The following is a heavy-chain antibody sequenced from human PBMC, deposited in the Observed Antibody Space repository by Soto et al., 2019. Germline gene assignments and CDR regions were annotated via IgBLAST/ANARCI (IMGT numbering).Heavy chain of an antibody. V-gene: IGHV3-30*03. CDR2: ISYDGKQT. J-gene: IGHJ2*01. D-gene: IGHD3-16*01. Sequence: QSGGSLRLSCGAPGVTFKDYGMHWVRQAPGKGLEWVAVISYDGKQTYYADSVKGRFTISKDKSKRTLFLQMNSLRVDDTAVYYCARDGWGSNWYFDLWGRGTLVTVSS. CDR1: GVTFKDYG. CDR3: ARDGWGSNWYFDL.